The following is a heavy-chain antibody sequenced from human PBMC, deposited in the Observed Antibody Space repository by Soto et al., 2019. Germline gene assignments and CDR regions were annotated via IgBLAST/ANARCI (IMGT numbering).Heavy chain of an antibody. CDR1: GFTFSSYA. J-gene: IGHJ6*02. CDR3: AREGGQRTAMDYYYGMYV. D-gene: IGHD5-18*01. CDR2: ISYDGSNK. Sequence: GGSLRLSCAASGFTFSSYAMHWVSQAPGKGLEWVAVISYDGSNKYYADSVKGRFTISRDNSKNTLYLQMNSLRAEDTAVYYCAREGGQRTAMDYYYGMYVWGQGTTVTVSS. V-gene: IGHV3-30-3*01.